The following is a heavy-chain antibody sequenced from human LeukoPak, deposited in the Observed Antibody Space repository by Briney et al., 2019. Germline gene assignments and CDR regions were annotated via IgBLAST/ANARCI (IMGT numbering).Heavy chain of an antibody. CDR3: AGLTYYYDSSGYYNWFDP. D-gene: IGHD3-22*01. Sequence: SVKVSCKASGGTFSSYAISWVRQAPGQGLEWMGGIIPIFGTANYAQKFQGRVTITTDESTSTAYTELSSLRSEDTAVYYCAGLTYYYDSSGYYNWFDPWGQGTLVTVSS. CDR2: IIPIFGTA. CDR1: GGTFSSYA. J-gene: IGHJ5*02. V-gene: IGHV1-69*05.